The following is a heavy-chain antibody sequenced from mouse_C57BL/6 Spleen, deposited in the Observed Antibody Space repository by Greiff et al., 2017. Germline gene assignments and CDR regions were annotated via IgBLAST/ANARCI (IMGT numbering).Heavy chain of an antibody. J-gene: IGHJ2*01. D-gene: IGHD1-1*01. CDR3: ARAGHYYGGGYDDY. Sequence: QVQLQQPGAELVKPGASVKMSCKASGYTFTSYWITWVKQRPGQGLEWIGDIYPGSGSTNYNEKFKSKATLTVDTSSSTAYMQSSSLTSEDSAVYYCARAGHYYGGGYDDYWGQGTTLTVSS. CDR2: IYPGSGST. V-gene: IGHV1-55*01. CDR1: GYTFTSYW.